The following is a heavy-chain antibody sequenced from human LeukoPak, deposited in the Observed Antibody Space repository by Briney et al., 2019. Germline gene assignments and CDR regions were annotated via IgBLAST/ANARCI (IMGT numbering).Heavy chain of an antibody. V-gene: IGHV3-30-3*01. J-gene: IGHJ3*02. CDR1: GFSFSNNA. CDR2: ISYDGSNK. D-gene: IGHD3-3*02. Sequence: GGSLRLSCVASGFSFSNNAMHWVRLSPGKGLEWVAVISYDGSNKYYADSVKGRFTISRDNSKNTLYLQMNSLRAEDTAVYYCAKDRGSSRLYSIIDAFDIWGQGTMVTVSS. CDR3: AKDRGSSRLYSIIDAFDI.